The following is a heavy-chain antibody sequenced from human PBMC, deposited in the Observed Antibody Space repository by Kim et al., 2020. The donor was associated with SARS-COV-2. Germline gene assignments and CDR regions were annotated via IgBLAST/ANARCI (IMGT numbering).Heavy chain of an antibody. CDR3: ARSHRSRDGYSYPYWLDP. D-gene: IGHD5-18*01. Sequence: ASVKVSCKASGYTFTRYYIHWVRQAPGQGLEWMGIINASGGSTTYAQKFQGRVTMTRDTSTSTVDMELSSLRSEDTAMYYCARSHRSRDGYSYPYWLDPWGQGTLVTVSS. J-gene: IGHJ5*02. CDR2: INASGGST. CDR1: GYTFTRYY. V-gene: IGHV1-46*01.